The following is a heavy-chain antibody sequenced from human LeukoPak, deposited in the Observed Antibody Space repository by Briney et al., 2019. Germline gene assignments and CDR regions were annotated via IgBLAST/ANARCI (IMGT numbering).Heavy chain of an antibody. CDR3: AREDSSGYYYLDY. Sequence: ASVKVSCKASGYTFTSYYMHWVRQAPGQGLEWMGIINPSGGSTSYAQKFQGRVTITADESTSTAYMELSSLRSEDTAVYYCAREDSSGYYYLDYWGQGTLVTVSS. J-gene: IGHJ4*02. CDR2: INPSGGST. V-gene: IGHV1-46*01. CDR1: GYTFTSYY. D-gene: IGHD3-22*01.